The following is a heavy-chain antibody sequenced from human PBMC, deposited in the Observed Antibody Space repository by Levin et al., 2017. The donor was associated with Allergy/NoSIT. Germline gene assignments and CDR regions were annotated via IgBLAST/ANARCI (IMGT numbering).Heavy chain of an antibody. J-gene: IGHJ4*02. CDR3: AKGGSFDS. D-gene: IGHD3-10*01. Sequence: QAGGSLRLSCAASGLIFSDYGFHWVRQAPGKGLEWVALNSNDGNNEFYADSVKGRFTTSRDKSKNTIYLQMNSLRADDTAVYYCAKGGSFDSWGQGTLVTVSS. V-gene: IGHV3-30*18. CDR2: NSNDGNNE. CDR1: GLIFSDYG.